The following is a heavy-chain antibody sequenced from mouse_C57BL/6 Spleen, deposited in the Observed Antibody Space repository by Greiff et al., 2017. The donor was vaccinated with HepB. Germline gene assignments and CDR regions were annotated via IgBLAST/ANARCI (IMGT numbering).Heavy chain of an antibody. CDR2: IYPSDSET. CDR1: GYTFTSYW. CDR3: ARRTTVAATGDFDY. J-gene: IGHJ2*01. D-gene: IGHD1-1*01. V-gene: IGHV1-61*01. Sequence: QVQLQQPGAELVRPGSSVKLSCKASGYTFTSYWMDWVKQRPGQGLEWIGNIYPSDSETHYNQKFKDKATLTVDKSSSTAYMQLSSLTSEDSAVYYCARRTTVAATGDFDYWGQGTTLTVSS.